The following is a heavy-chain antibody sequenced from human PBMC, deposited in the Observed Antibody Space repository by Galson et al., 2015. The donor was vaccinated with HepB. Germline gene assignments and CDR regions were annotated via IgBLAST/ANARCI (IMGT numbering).Heavy chain of an antibody. J-gene: IGHJ4*02. CDR1: GFSLSTSGVG. CDR2: IYWDDDK. D-gene: IGHD2-2*01. Sequence: PALVKPTQTLTLTCTFSGFSLSTSGVGVGWIRQPPGKALEWLALIYWDDDKRYSPSLKSRVTITKDTSKNQVVLTMTNMDPVDTATYYCARSFRGYQLDYWGQGTLVTVSS. V-gene: IGHV2-5*02. CDR3: ARSFRGYQLDY.